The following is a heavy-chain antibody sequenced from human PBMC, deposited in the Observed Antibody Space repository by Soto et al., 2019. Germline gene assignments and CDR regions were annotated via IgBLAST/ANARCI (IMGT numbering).Heavy chain of an antibody. CDR3: AKDRGYGGYFYAMDV. V-gene: IGHV3-53*04. CDR2: IYDGGRT. Sequence: EVQLVESGGGLVQPGGSLRLSCAASGLTVRSNYMSWVRQAPGKGLEWVSVIYDGGRTYYADSAKGRFTISRDHSENTLYIQMNSLRPEDTAVYYCAKDRGYGGYFYAMDVWGQGTTVTVSS. D-gene: IGHD5-12*01. J-gene: IGHJ6*02. CDR1: GLTVRSNY.